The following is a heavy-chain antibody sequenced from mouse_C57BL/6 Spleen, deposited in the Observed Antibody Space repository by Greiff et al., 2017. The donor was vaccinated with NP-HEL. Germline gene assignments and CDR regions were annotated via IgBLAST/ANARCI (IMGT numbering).Heavy chain of an antibody. D-gene: IGHD1-1*01. CDR2: INYDGSSA. Sequence: EVKLVESEGGLVQPGSSMKLSCTASGFTFSDYYMAWVRQVPEKGLEWVANINYDGSSAYYLDSLKSRFIISRDNAKNILYLQMSSLKSEDTATYYCARGGYYYGPHWYFDVWGTGTTVTVSS. J-gene: IGHJ1*03. V-gene: IGHV5-16*01. CDR3: ARGGYYYGPHWYFDV. CDR1: GFTFSDYY.